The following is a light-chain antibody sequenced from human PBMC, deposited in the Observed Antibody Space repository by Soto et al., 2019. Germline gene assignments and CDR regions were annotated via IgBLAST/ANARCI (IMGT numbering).Light chain of an antibody. Sequence: SYELTQPPSVSMSPGQTARITCSGDALPKKYASWYQQKSGQAPVLVIYEDSKRPPGIPERFSGSSSGTMATLIISGAQVEDEADYYCYSTDGSGNHLFGGGTKLTVL. CDR3: YSTDGSGNHL. CDR2: EDS. V-gene: IGLV3-10*01. J-gene: IGLJ2*01. CDR1: ALPKKY.